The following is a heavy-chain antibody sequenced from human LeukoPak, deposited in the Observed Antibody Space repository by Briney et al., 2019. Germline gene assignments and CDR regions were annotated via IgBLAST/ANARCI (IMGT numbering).Heavy chain of an antibody. J-gene: IGHJ5*02. Sequence: SETLSLTCTVSGVSLSSYYWSWIRQPPGKELEWIGYIFYTGSTNYNPSLKSRVTISVDTSKNQFSLKLGSVTAADTAVYYCAATNDYFGPGWLDPRGQGTLVTVSS. CDR2: IFYTGST. V-gene: IGHV4-59*08. D-gene: IGHD2/OR15-2a*01. CDR3: AATNDYFGPGWLDP. CDR1: GVSLSSYY.